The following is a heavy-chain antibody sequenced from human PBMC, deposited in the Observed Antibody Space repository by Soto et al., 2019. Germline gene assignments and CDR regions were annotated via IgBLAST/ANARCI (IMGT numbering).Heavy chain of an antibody. CDR2: IIPILGIA. CDR1: GGTFSSYT. J-gene: IGHJ1*01. Sequence: QVQLVQSGAEVKKPGSSVKVSCKASGGTFSSYTISWVRQAPGQGLEWMGRIIPILGIANYAQKFQGRVTTPAHKSTRTAYMDLSSLRSEDTAVYCSAGRGGHSHAFQHWGQGTLVTISS. V-gene: IGHV1-69*02. D-gene: IGHD3-10*01. CDR3: AGRGGHSHAFQH.